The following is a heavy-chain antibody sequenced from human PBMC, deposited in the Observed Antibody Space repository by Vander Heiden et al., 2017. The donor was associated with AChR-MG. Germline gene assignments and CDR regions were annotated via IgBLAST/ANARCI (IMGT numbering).Heavy chain of an antibody. V-gene: IGHV1-3*01. Sequence: QVQLVQSGAEVKKPGASVKVSCKAAGYTFTSYAMHWVRQAPGQRLEWMGWINAGNGNTKYSQKFQGRVTITRDTSASTAYMELSSLRSEDTAVYYCARPYSGSYLAFDYWGQGTLVTVSS. CDR3: ARPYSGSYLAFDY. J-gene: IGHJ4*02. CDR2: INAGNGNT. CDR1: GYTFTSYA. D-gene: IGHD1-26*01.